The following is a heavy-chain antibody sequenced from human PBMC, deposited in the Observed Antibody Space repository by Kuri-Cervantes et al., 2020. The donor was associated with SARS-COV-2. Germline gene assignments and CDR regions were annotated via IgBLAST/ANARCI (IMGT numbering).Heavy chain of an antibody. D-gene: IGHD3-3*01. CDR2: IYQSGST. Sequence: SETLSLTCAVSGYSISSGYYWGWIRQPPGKGLEWIGTIYQSGSTYYNPSLKSRVTISVDTSKNQFSLNLSSVTAADTAVYYCARASITIFGVVIGWFDPWGQGTLVTVSS. CDR1: GYSISSGYY. CDR3: ARASITIFGVVIGWFDP. V-gene: IGHV4-38-2*01. J-gene: IGHJ5*02.